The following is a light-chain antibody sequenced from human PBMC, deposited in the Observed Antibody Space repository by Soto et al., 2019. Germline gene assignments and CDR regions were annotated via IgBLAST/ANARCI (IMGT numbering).Light chain of an antibody. CDR3: QQRSNSPPT. J-gene: IGKJ1*01. CDR2: DAS. Sequence: EIVLTQSPATLSLSPGERATLSCRASQSVSSYLAWYQQKPGQAPRLLIYDASNRATGIPARFSGSGSGTDFTLTISSLKPEDFAVYYCQQRSNSPPTFGQGTKVEIK. CDR1: QSVSSY. V-gene: IGKV3-11*01.